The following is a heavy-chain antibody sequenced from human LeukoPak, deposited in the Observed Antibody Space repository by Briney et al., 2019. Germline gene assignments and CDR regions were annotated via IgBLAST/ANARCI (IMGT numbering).Heavy chain of an antibody. CDR1: GDSISSGDYY. CDR2: ISSSGST. V-gene: IGHV4-61*02. Sequence: SQTLSLTCTVSGDSISSGDYYWSWIRQPAGKGLEWIGRISSSGSTNYNPSLKSRVTISVDTSKNQFSLKLRSVTAADTAVYFCARGPYSDESSGVFDIWGQGTMVTVSS. D-gene: IGHD3-22*01. J-gene: IGHJ3*02. CDR3: ARGPYSDESSGVFDI.